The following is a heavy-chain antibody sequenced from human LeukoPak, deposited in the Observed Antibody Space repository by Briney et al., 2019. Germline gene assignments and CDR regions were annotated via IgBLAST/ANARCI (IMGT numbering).Heavy chain of an antibody. D-gene: IGHD6-19*01. CDR3: ARVAAVAGTRVEYYYYYMDV. J-gene: IGHJ6*03. V-gene: IGHV3-48*01. CDR2: ISCSSSTI. Sequence: GGSLRLSCSASGFTFSSYSMDWVRPAPGKGLEWVSYISCSSSTISYADSVKGRFTVSRYNDKNSLYLQMDSLRAEDTAVYYCARVAAVAGTRVEYYYYYMDVWGKGTTVTVSS. CDR1: GFTFSSYS.